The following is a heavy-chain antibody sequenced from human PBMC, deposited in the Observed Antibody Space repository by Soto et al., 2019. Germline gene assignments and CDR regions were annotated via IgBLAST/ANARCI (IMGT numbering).Heavy chain of an antibody. Sequence: QVHLVQSGAEVKKPGASVKVSCKGSGYIFTTYGITWVRQAPGQGLEWMGWISAHNGNTNYAQKLQGRVTVTRDTATSTAYMELRNLSSVDTAVYYCARGGYGDYWGQGALVTVAS. V-gene: IGHV1-18*01. CDR1: GYIFTTYG. CDR3: ARGGYGDY. J-gene: IGHJ4*02. D-gene: IGHD1-1*01. CDR2: ISAHNGNT.